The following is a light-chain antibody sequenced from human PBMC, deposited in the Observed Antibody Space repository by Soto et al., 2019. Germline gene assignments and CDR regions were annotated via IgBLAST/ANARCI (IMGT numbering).Light chain of an antibody. CDR3: SAWDDSLHGPV. CDR2: SNY. J-gene: IGLJ2*01. Sequence: QSVLTQPPSASWTPPQGGTISWSGSSSNIGSNTVKRYQHLPGTAPKLQIFSNYQRPSGVPDRFAGSKSGTSASLAISRLQSEDEAEYFCSAWDDSLHGPVFGGGTKLTV. V-gene: IGLV1-44*01. CDR1: SSNIGSNT.